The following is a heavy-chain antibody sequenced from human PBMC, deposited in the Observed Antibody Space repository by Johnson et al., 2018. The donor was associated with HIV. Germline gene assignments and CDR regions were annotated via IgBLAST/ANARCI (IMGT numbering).Heavy chain of an antibody. Sequence: VQLVESGGGVVQPGGSLRLSCAASGFTFSDYYMSWIRQAPGKGLEWVSVIGTAGDTYYPGSVKGRFTISRENAKNSLYLQMNSLRVEDTAVYFCGSLGDGHQKGAFEIWGHGTMVTVSS. J-gene: IGHJ3*02. D-gene: IGHD3-10*01. CDR1: GFTFSDYY. V-gene: IGHV3-13*01. CDR2: IGTAGDT. CDR3: GSLGDGHQKGAFEI.